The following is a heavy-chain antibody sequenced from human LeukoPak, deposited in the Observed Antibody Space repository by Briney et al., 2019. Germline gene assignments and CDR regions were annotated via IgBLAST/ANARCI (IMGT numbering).Heavy chain of an antibody. D-gene: IGHD2/OR15-2a*01. J-gene: IGHJ3*02. CDR2: FSPNSDGT. V-gene: IGHV1-2*02. CDR3: ARETNYFRDALDI. Sequence: SVSTFTAYYIHRVGQSPGPRREWMGGFSPNSDGTNYAQKFQSRVAMTRNTSITTAYMELSRLRSDDTAVYYCARETNYFRDALDIWGQGTMVTASS. CDR1: VSTFTAYY.